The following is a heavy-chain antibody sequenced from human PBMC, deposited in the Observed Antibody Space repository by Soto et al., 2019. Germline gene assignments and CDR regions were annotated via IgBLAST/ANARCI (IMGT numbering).Heavy chain of an antibody. Sequence: RGSLRLSWAASGLSFSTSLMDWVCQAPGKGLEWVSYISGSSSSIYYADSVKGRFTISRDNAMNSLFLQMNSLRDEDSAVYYCATGPIYSNIDNWGHGTQVTVSS. D-gene: IGHD2-15*01. CDR1: GLSFSTSL. CDR3: ATGPIYSNIDN. CDR2: ISGSSSSI. V-gene: IGHV3-48*02. J-gene: IGHJ4*01.